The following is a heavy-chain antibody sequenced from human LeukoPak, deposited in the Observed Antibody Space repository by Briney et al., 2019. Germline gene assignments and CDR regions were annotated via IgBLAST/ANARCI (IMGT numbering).Heavy chain of an antibody. Sequence: KTSETLSLTCNISGVPITDYYWSWIRLAPRRGLEWIGYMYYSGDSNSNPSLEGRVTMSADTSTNQFSLRLTSVTAAVTAIYYCARELPSTGDWFDPWGQGILVTVSS. V-gene: IGHV4-59*01. CDR3: ARELPSTGDWFDP. CDR2: MYYSGDS. J-gene: IGHJ5*02. CDR1: GVPITDYY. D-gene: IGHD3-10*01.